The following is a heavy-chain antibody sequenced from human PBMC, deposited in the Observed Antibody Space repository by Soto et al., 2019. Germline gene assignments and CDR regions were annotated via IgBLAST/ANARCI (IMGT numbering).Heavy chain of an antibody. V-gene: IGHV4-31*03. CDR3: ARDRPHSSIWYEGPYGMDV. D-gene: IGHD6-13*01. CDR2: IYYSGST. J-gene: IGHJ6*02. Sequence: QVQLQESGPGLVKPSQTLSLTCTVSGGSISSGGYYWSWIRQHPGKGLEWIGYIYYSGSTYYNPSLKSRVTISVDTSKNQFSLKLSSVTAADTAVYYCARDRPHSSIWYEGPYGMDVWGQGTTVTVSS. CDR1: GGSISSGGYY.